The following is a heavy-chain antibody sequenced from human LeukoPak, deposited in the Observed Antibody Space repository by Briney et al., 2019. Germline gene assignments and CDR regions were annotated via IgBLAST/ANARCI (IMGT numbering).Heavy chain of an antibody. V-gene: IGHV4-59*12. CDR2: IYYSGST. CDR1: GGSISSYY. Sequence: SETLSLTCTVSGGSISSYYWSWIRQPPGKGLEWIGYIYYSGSTNYNPSLKSRVTISVDTSKNQFSLKLSSVTAADTAVYYCARGPYSSSWYRGYFQHWGQGTLVTVSS. D-gene: IGHD6-13*01. J-gene: IGHJ1*01. CDR3: ARGPYSSSWYRGYFQH.